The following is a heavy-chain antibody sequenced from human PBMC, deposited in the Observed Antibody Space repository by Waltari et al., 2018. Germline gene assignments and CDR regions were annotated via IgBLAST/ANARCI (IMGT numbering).Heavy chain of an antibody. CDR3: TRDLYGSGGDWFDP. Sequence: EVRLAASGGGLVKPGGSLRLSCIASGFDFSAYDGNWGRQAPGTGLEWVSSIGGTHSNIFYADSVKGRFTVSRDNAKKSLYLQMDNLRAEDTGLYYCTRDLYGSGGDWFDPWGQGTLVTVSS. CDR1: GFDFSAYD. V-gene: IGHV3-21*02. J-gene: IGHJ5*02. CDR2: IGGTHSNI. D-gene: IGHD3-10*01.